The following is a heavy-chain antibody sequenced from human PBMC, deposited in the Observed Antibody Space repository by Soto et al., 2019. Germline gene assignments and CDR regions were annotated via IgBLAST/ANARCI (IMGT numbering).Heavy chain of an antibody. D-gene: IGHD6-19*01. V-gene: IGHV2-70*01. Sequence: SGPTLVNPTQTLTLTCTFSGFSLSTSGMCVSWIRQPPGKALEWLALIDWDDDKYYSTSLKTRLTISKDTSKNQVVLTMTSMDPVDTATYYCARNIAVAGTMPYYYYYYGMDVWGQGTTVTSP. J-gene: IGHJ6*02. CDR3: ARNIAVAGTMPYYYYYYGMDV. CDR2: IDWDDDK. CDR1: GFSLSTSGMC.